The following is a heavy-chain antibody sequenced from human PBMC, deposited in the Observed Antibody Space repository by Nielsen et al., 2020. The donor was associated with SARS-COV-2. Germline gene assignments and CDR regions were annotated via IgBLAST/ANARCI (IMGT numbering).Heavy chain of an antibody. J-gene: IGHJ4*02. V-gene: IGHV1-24*01. CDR2: FDPEDGET. CDR3: ARDDSVILTGAPFDY. CDR1: GYTLTELS. Sequence: ASVKVSCKVSGYTLTELSMHWVRQAPGKGLEWMGGFDPEDGETIYAQKFQGRVTMTTDTSTSTAYMELRSLRSDDTAVYYCARDDSVILTGAPFDYWGQGTLVTVSS. D-gene: IGHD3-9*01.